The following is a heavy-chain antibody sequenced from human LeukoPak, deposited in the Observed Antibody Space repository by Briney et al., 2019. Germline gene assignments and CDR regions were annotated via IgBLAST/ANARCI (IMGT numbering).Heavy chain of an antibody. CDR1: GCTFTSYD. CDR2: MSASSGNT. J-gene: IGHJ4*02. D-gene: IGHD2-21*02. CDR3: VKTPPKGDIDY. Sequence: ASVKVSCKASGCTFTSYDINWVRQATGQGLEWLGWMSASSGNTGYAQKFQGRVSMTRATSISTAYLELSSLTFEDTAVYYCVKTPPKGDIDYWGQGTLVTVSS. V-gene: IGHV1-8*01.